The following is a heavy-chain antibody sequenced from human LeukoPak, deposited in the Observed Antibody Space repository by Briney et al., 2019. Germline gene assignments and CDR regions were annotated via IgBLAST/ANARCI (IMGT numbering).Heavy chain of an antibody. Sequence: ASVKVSCKASGYTFTSYDINWVRQATGQGLEWMGWMNPNSGNTGYAQKFQGRGTITRNTSISTAYMELSSLRSEDTAVYYCAGRIGVVPARTWYWGQGTLVPVPS. D-gene: IGHD2-2*01. J-gene: IGHJ4*02. V-gene: IGHV1-8*03. CDR2: MNPNSGNT. CDR1: GYTFTSYD. CDR3: AGRIGVVPARTWY.